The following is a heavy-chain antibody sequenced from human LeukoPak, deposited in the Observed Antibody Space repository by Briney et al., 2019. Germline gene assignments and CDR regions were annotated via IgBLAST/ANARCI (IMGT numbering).Heavy chain of an antibody. Sequence: SETLSLTCTVSGGSISSYYWSWIRQPPGKGLEWIGYIYHSGSTYYNPSLKSRVTISVDRSKNQFSLKLSSVTAADTAVYYCARTPTGAWFDPWGQGTLVTVSS. J-gene: IGHJ5*02. CDR2: IYHSGST. CDR1: GGSISSYY. V-gene: IGHV4-59*12. CDR3: ARTPTGAWFDP. D-gene: IGHD4/OR15-4a*01.